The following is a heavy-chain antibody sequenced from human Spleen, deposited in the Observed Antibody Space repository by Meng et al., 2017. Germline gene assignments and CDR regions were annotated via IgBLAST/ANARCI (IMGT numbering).Heavy chain of an antibody. Sequence: QVQLQQWGAGLLKPSETLSLPCAVYGGSFSGYYWSWIRQTPGKGLEWIGEINHSVSTNYNPSLKGRVTISVDTSKNQFALKLSSVTAADTAVYYCARDGLRVVDTAMVFDYWGQGTLVTVSS. CDR1: GGSFSGYY. J-gene: IGHJ4*02. CDR2: INHSVST. D-gene: IGHD5-18*01. CDR3: ARDGLRVVDTAMVFDY. V-gene: IGHV4-34*01.